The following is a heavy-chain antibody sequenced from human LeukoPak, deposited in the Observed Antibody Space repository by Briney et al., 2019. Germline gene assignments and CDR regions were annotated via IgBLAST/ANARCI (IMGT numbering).Heavy chain of an antibody. V-gene: IGHV3-23*01. J-gene: IGHJ4*01. D-gene: IGHD3-9*01. Sequence: GAYLRLYCAASGFIFSNYAMSWVRQAPGQGLEWVSAIGGRDGGTYYADSVKGRFTVSRDDPKNTLYLQMKTLRVEDTAVYYCAKWGDYDILTGYYDSDYWGHGTLVTVSS. CDR2: IGGRDGGT. CDR1: GFIFSNYA. CDR3: AKWGDYDILTGYYDSDY.